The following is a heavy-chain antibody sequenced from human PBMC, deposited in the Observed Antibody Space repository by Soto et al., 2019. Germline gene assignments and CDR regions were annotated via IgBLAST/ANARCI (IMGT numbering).Heavy chain of an antibody. D-gene: IGHD2-2*01. V-gene: IGHV1-8*01. CDR3: ARDQKVYCSTTSCPNFDY. CDR2: MNTNLNAT. J-gene: IGHJ4*02. Sequence: ASVKVSCKASGYTFTSHDINWVRQAPGQGLQWMGWMNTNLNATGSPQAFKGRVTMTADTSTSTAYMEVRSLRTDDTAVYYCARDQKVYCSTTSCPNFDYWGQGTLVTVSS. CDR1: GYTFTSHD.